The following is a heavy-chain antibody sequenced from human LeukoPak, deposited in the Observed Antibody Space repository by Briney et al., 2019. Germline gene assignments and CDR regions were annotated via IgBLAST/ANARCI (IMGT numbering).Heavy chain of an antibody. CDR1: GYTFTGYY. Sequence: GASVKVSCKASGYTFTGYYMHWMRQAPGQGLEWMGWINPNSGGTNYAQKFQGRVTMTRDTSISTAYMELSRLRSDDTAVYYCARVKPLGCSSTSCYKAFDIWGQGTMVTVSS. CDR3: ARVKPLGCSSTSCYKAFDI. D-gene: IGHD2-2*02. J-gene: IGHJ3*02. CDR2: INPNSGGT. V-gene: IGHV1-2*02.